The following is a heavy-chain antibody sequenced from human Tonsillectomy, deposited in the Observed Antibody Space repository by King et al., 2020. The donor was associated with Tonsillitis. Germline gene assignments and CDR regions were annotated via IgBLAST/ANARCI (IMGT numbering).Heavy chain of an antibody. CDR2: ISVYNGNT. J-gene: IGHJ3*01. CDR3: ARARFFGVYPLDSFDF. D-gene: IGHD3-3*01. CDR1: GYTFTNYG. Sequence: VQLVESGAEVKKPGASVKVSCKASGYTFTNYGISWVRQAPGQGLEWGGWISVYNGNTNYAQKLQGRVTMTTDKSTSTAYMELRSLRSDDRAVYYCARARFFGVYPLDSFDFWGQGTMVTVSS. V-gene: IGHV1-18*01.